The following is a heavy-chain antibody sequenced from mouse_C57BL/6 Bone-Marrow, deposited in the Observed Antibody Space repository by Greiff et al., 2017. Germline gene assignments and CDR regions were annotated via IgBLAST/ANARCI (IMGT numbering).Heavy chain of an antibody. CDR2: IYPGDGDT. J-gene: IGHJ3*01. Sequence: QVQLKESGPELVKPGASVKISCKASGYAFSSSWMNWVKQRPGKGLEWIGRIYPGDGDTNYNGKFKGKATLTADKSSSTAYMQLSSLTSEDSAVYCCARNYDYDEAIVFAYWGQGTLVTVSA. D-gene: IGHD2-4*01. V-gene: IGHV1-82*01. CDR1: GYAFSSSW. CDR3: ARNYDYDEAIVFAY.